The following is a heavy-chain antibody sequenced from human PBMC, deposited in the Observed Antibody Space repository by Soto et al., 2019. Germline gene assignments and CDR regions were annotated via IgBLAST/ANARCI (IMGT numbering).Heavy chain of an antibody. J-gene: IGHJ4*02. V-gene: IGHV3-15*01. CDR1: GFTFSKAW. CDR2: IKSKSDGGTT. D-gene: IGHD2-21*02. Sequence: EVQLVESGGGLVKPGGSLRLSCAASGFTFSKAWMIWVRQAPGKGLEWIGRIKSKSDGGTTDYAAPVKGRFTISRDDSKDTLYLQMNSLKTEDTAVYYCTPVSGFCGGDCYSDYWGQGTLVTVSS. CDR3: TPVSGFCGGDCYSDY.